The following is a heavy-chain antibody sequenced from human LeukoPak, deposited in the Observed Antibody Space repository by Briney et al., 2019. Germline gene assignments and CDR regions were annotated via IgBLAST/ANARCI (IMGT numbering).Heavy chain of an antibody. Sequence: PSETLSLTCTVSGGSIRSYFRSWLRQPPGKGLEWIGYIWDTEITDYNPSLKSRVTISLDTSKNHFSLKLRSVTAADTALYFCARGLVLATDDAFDIWGQGTLVTVSS. J-gene: IGHJ3*02. V-gene: IGHV4-59*01. CDR3: ARGLVLATDDAFDI. D-gene: IGHD5-12*01. CDR2: IWDTEIT. CDR1: GGSIRSYF.